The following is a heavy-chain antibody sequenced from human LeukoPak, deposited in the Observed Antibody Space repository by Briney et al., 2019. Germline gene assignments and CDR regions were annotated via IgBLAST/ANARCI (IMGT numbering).Heavy chain of an antibody. CDR2: IKLDGSEK. D-gene: IGHD3-22*01. CDR3: ERGGYYDSSGYYYFDY. V-gene: IGHV3-7*01. Sequence: PGGSLRLSCAASGFTFSDYWMSWVRQTPGKGLEWVANIKLDGSEKYYVDSVKGRFTISRDNAKNSLYLQMNSLRAEDTAVYYCERGGYYDSSGYYYFDYWGQGTLATVSS. J-gene: IGHJ4*02. CDR1: GFTFSDYW.